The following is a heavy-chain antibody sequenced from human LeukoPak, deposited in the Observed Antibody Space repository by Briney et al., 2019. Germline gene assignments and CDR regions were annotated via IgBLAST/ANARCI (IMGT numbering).Heavy chain of an antibody. CDR2: IRIKPYGGTP. D-gene: IGHD2-15*01. CDR1: GFTLSYYP. Sequence: PGGSVRLSCTASGFTLSYYPMTWVRQAPEKGLEWVGFIRIKPYGGTPDYAASVKARFTISRDDSKSIAYLQMNSLKTDDTAVYYCSRGPFCGGSGYTIAVDYWGQGTLVTVSS. CDR3: SRGPFCGGSGYTIAVDY. V-gene: IGHV3-49*02. J-gene: IGHJ4*02.